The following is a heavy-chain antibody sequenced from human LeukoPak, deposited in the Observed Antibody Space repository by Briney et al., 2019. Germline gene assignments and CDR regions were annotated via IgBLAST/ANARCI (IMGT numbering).Heavy chain of an antibody. CDR2: ISGPGDTT. Sequence: GGSLRLSCAASGFTFSNSAMTWLRQAPGKGLEWVSVISGPGDTTYYGDSVKGRLIVSRDNPKNILYLQMNNMRVDDTAVYFCARGALTAVAVWGQGTLVTVSS. J-gene: IGHJ4*02. CDR3: ARGALTAVAV. D-gene: IGHD5-18*01. V-gene: IGHV3-23*01. CDR1: GFTFSNSA.